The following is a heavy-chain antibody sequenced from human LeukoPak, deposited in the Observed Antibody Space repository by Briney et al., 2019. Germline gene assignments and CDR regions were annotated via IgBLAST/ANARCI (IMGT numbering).Heavy chain of an antibody. D-gene: IGHD5-18*01. CDR1: GYTFTGYY. Sequence: ASVKVSCKASGYTFTGYYMHWVRQAPGQGLEWMGWINPNTGGTNSAQSFQGRVTMTRGTSITTVYMELYRLTSDDTAVYFCARDGSADYLSAPSNTPMVPLDYWGQGTLVTVSS. J-gene: IGHJ4*02. CDR3: ARDGSADYLSAPSNTPMVPLDY. V-gene: IGHV1-2*02. CDR2: INPNTGGT.